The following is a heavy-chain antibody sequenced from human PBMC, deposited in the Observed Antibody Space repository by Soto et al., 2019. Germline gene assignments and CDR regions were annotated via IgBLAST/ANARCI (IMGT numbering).Heavy chain of an antibody. Sequence: QVQLQESGPGLVKPSQTLSLTCTVSGGSISSGGYYWSWIRQHPGKGLEWIGYIYYSGSTYYNPSLKSRVTISVDTSKNQFSLKLSSVTAADTAVYYCARETPDDYGDYRGAFDIWGQGTMVTVSS. CDR1: GGSISSGGYY. CDR3: ARETPDDYGDYRGAFDI. J-gene: IGHJ3*02. V-gene: IGHV4-31*03. CDR2: IYYSGST. D-gene: IGHD4-17*01.